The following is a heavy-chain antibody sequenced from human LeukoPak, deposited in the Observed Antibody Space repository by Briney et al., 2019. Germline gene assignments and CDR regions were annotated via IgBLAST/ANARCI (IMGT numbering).Heavy chain of an antibody. CDR1: GGTFSSYA. CDR2: IIPIFGTA. D-gene: IGHD2-21*02. V-gene: IGHV1-69*06. J-gene: IGHJ4*02. Sequence: EASVKVSCKASGGTFSSYAISWVRQAPGQGLEWMGGIIPIFGTANYAQKFQGRVTITADKSTSTAYMELRSLRSDDTAMYYCARGSYCGGDCYSPDYWGQGTLVTVSS. CDR3: ARGSYCGGDCYSPDY.